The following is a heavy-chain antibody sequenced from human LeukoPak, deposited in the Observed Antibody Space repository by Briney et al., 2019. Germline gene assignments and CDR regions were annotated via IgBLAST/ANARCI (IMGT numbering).Heavy chain of an antibody. Sequence: PGGSLRLSCAASGFTFSSYWKSWVRQAPGKGLEWVANIKQDGSEKYYVDSVKGRFTISRDNAKNSLYLQMNSLRAEDTAVYYCARDSTAKKSYYYYGMDVWGQGTTVTVSS. D-gene: IGHD3-3*02. CDR1: GFTFSSYW. J-gene: IGHJ6*02. CDR3: ARDSTAKKSYYYYGMDV. V-gene: IGHV3-7*01. CDR2: IKQDGSEK.